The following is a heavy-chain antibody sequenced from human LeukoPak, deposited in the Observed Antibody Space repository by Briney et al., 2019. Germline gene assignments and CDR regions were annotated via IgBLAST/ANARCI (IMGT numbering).Heavy chain of an antibody. CDR1: GGSFSGYY. Sequence: SETLSLTCAVYGGSFSGYYWSWIRQPPGKGLEWIGEINHRGSTNYNPSLKSRVTVSLDTSKNQFSLKLSSVTAADTAVYYCARELGPYYDFWSGSTVGFDPWGQGTLVTVSS. V-gene: IGHV4-34*01. D-gene: IGHD3-3*01. CDR2: INHRGST. CDR3: ARELGPYYDFWSGSTVGFDP. J-gene: IGHJ5*02.